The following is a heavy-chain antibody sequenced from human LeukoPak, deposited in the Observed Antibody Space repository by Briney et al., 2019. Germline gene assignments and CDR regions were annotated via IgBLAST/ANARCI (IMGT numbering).Heavy chain of an antibody. CDR1: GYTFTGYC. V-gene: IGHV1-2*02. CDR3: AKGATEGYYYYYGLDV. Sequence: EASVTVSFKASGYTFTGYCMHWVRQAPGQGLEWMGWINPKSGATTYAQKFQDRVTLTRDTSINTAYMDLSGLTSDDTAVFYCAKGATEGYYYYYGLDVWGQGTTVTVSS. J-gene: IGHJ6*02. CDR2: INPKSGAT.